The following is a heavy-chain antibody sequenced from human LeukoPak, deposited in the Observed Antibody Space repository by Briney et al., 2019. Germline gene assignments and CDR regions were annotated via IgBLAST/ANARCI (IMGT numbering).Heavy chain of an antibody. Sequence: GGSLRLSCAASGFTFSNYYMHWVRQAPGKGLEWVAVISYDGSNKYYAGSVKGRFTLFRDNSKNTLYLQMNSLRAEDTAVYYCAKDFRGVTVTYYFDYWGQGTLVTVSS. J-gene: IGHJ4*02. CDR3: AKDFRGVTVTYYFDY. V-gene: IGHV3-30*18. CDR1: GFTFSNYY. D-gene: IGHD3-16*02. CDR2: ISYDGSNK.